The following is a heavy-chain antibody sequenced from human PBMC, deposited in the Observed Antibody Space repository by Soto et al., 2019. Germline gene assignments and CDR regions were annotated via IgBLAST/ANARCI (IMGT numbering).Heavy chain of an antibody. J-gene: IGHJ6*02. D-gene: IGHD6-13*01. CDR3: AKPHLGYSRIYYGMDV. V-gene: IGHV3-30*18. Sequence: GGSLRLSCAASGFTFSSYGMHWVRQAPGKGLEWVAVISYDGSNKYYADSVKGRFTISRDNSKNTLYLQMNSLRAEDTAVYYCAKPHLGYSRIYYGMDVWGQGTTVTVSS. CDR1: GFTFSSYG. CDR2: ISYDGSNK.